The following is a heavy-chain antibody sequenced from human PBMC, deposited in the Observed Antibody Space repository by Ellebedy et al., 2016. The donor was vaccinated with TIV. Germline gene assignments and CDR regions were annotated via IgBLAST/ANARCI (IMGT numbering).Heavy chain of an antibody. V-gene: IGHV4-39*07. CDR2: LYYSVAT. D-gene: IGHD2-15*01. CDR3: ARGPSRGYWLTSSRLKSFDL. CDR1: GGTISSCDHF. Sequence: MPSETLSLTCIVSGGTISSCDHFWGWIRQSPGEGPAWLGSLYYSVATDYRPSLRSRVTISRDTSENDFSLRLTSVTAEDTAVYYCARGPSRGYWLTSSRLKSFDLWGQGTPVTVSS. J-gene: IGHJ4*02.